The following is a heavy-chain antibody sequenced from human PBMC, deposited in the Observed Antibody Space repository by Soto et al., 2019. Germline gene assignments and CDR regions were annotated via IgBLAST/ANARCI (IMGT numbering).Heavy chain of an antibody. CDR1: GFTFSSYW. CDR2: IDSDGIST. D-gene: IGHD1-26*01. CDR3: VRDDVGVGIDY. V-gene: IGHV3-74*03. Sequence: EVQLVESGGGLVQPGGSLRLSCAASGFTFSSYWMHWVRQVPGKGLVWVSHIDSDGISTTYADSVKGRFTISRDNAKNTVYLQMNSLRAEDTAVYYCVRDDVGVGIDYWGLGTLFTVSS. J-gene: IGHJ4*02.